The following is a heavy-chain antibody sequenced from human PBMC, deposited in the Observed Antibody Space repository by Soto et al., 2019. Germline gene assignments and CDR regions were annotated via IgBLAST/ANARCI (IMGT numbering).Heavy chain of an antibody. D-gene: IGHD6-6*01. J-gene: IGHJ4*02. CDR3: ARTSRFDC. CDR1: GGSIYVYY. V-gene: IGHV4-59*01. CDR2: IYYSGST. Sequence: PSETLSLTCTVSGGSIYVYYWSWIRQPPGKGLEWIGYIYYSGSTNYNPSLKSRVTISVDTSKNQFSLKLSSVTAADTAVYYCARTSRFDCWGQGTLVTVSS.